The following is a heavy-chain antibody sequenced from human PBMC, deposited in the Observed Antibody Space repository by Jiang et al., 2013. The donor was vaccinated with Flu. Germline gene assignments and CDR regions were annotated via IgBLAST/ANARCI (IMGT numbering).Heavy chain of an antibody. D-gene: IGHD5-12*01. CDR2: IYSGGST. CDR3: ARDGGSGYDWDAFDI. J-gene: IGHJ3*02. Sequence: QLVESGGGLVQPGGSLRLSCAASGFTVSSNYMSWVRQAPGKGLEWVSVIYSGGSTYYADSVKGRFTISRDNSKNTLYLQMNSLRAEDTAVYYCARDGGSGYDWDAFDIWGQGTMVTVSS. V-gene: IGHV3-66*01. CDR1: GFTVSSNY.